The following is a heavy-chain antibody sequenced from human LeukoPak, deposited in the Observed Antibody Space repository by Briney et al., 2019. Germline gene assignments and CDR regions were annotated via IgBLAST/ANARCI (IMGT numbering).Heavy chain of an antibody. J-gene: IGHJ5*02. V-gene: IGHV5-51*01. CDR1: GYNFTSYW. D-gene: IGHD5-18*01. Sequence: GESLKISCKGSGYNFTSYWIGWVRQMPGKGLEWMGIIYPGDSDTRYSPSFQGQVTISADKSISTAYLQWSSLKASDTAMYYCARHRGYSYGLSGWFDPWGQGTLVTVSS. CDR3: ARHRGYSYGLSGWFDP. CDR2: IYPGDSDT.